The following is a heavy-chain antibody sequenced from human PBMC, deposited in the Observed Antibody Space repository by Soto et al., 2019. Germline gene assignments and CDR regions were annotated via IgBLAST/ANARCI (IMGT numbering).Heavy chain of an antibody. CDR1: GFTFSSYG. CDR3: AKGPRGILSGYSQCYLDY. CDR2: ISYDGSNK. J-gene: IGHJ4*02. V-gene: IGHV3-30*18. D-gene: IGHD2-15*01. Sequence: QVQLVESGGGVVQPGRSLRLSCAASGFTFSSYGMHWVRQAPGKGLEWVAVISYDGSNKYYADSVKGRFTISRDNSKNTLYLQMSSLRAGDTAVYYCAKGPRGILSGYSQCYLDYWGQGTLVTVSS.